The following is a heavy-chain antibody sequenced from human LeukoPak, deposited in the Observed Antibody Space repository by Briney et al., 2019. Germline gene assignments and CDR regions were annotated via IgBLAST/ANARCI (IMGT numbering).Heavy chain of an antibody. D-gene: IGHD3-10*01. Sequence: PGGSLRLSCTASGFTFGDYAMSWVREAPGKGLGWVGFIRSKAYGGTTEYAASVKGRFTISRDDSKSIAYLQMNSLKTEDTAVYYCTRVYYGSGSYQYYFDYWGQGTLVTVSS. J-gene: IGHJ4*02. V-gene: IGHV3-49*04. CDR1: GFTFGDYA. CDR2: IRSKAYGGTT. CDR3: TRVYYGSGSYQYYFDY.